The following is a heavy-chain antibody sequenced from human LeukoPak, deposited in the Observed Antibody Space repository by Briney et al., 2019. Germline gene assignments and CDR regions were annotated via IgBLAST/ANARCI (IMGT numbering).Heavy chain of an antibody. CDR3: TRLPGDCSGGSCYSNYFDY. Sequence: PGGSLKLSCAASGFTFSGSAMHWVRQASGKGLEWVGRIRSKANSYATAYAALVKGRFTISRDDSKNTAYLQMNSLKTEDTAVYYCTRLPGDCSGGSCYSNYFDYWGQGTPVTVSS. V-gene: IGHV3-73*01. CDR1: GFTFSGSA. CDR2: IRSKANSYAT. D-gene: IGHD2-15*01. J-gene: IGHJ4*02.